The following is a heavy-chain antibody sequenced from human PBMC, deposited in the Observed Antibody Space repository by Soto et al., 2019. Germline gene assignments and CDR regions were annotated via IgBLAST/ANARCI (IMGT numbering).Heavy chain of an antibody. CDR3: ARILYSSQRDGVDV. V-gene: IGHV3-23*01. J-gene: IGHJ6*02. D-gene: IGHD2-8*01. Sequence: GGSLRLSCAASGFTFSSYPMTWVRQSPGKGLEWVSSISGNSDAIFYADSVKGRFTISRDNSRTTLYLQMNSLRAEDMAIYYCARILYSSQRDGVDVWGQGTTVTVSS. CDR2: ISGNSDAI. CDR1: GFTFSSYP.